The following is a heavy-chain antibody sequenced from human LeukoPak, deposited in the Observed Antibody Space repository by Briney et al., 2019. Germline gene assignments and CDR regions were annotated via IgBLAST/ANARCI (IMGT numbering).Heavy chain of an antibody. V-gene: IGHV3-30-3*01. J-gene: IGHJ4*02. CDR1: GFTFSSYA. Sequence: GSLRLSCAASGFTFSSYAMHWVRQAPGKGLEWVAVISYDGSNKYYADSVKGRFTISRDNSKNTLYLQMNSLRAEDTAVYYCARTPHYGDDDYWGQGTLVTVSS. D-gene: IGHD4-17*01. CDR3: ARTPHYGDDDY. CDR2: ISYDGSNK.